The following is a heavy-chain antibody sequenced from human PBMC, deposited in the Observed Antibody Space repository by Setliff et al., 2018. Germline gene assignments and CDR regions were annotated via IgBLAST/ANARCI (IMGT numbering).Heavy chain of an antibody. V-gene: IGHV1-18*04. J-gene: IGHJ4*02. D-gene: IGHD3-16*01. CDR1: GFRFTSFG. CDR2: ISPYSGES. Sequence: ASVKVSCKTSGFRFTSFGFSWVRQAPGQGLEWMGWISPYSGESNYAHKFQDRLTVTADTSTKTIYMELRSLTSDDTAVYFCTRSRGPRVVLAADFDFWGQGTLVTVSS. CDR3: TRSRGPRVVLAADFDF.